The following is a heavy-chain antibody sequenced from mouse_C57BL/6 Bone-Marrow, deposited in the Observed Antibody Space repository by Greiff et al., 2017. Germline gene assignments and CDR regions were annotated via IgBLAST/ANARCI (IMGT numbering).Heavy chain of an antibody. CDR2: IYPRDGST. Sequence: VQLQESGPELVKPGASVKLSCKASGYTFTSYDINWVKQRPGQGLEWIGWIYPRDGSTKYNEKFKGKATLTVDTSSSTAYMERHSLTSEDSAVYVWAKSPVTTVVSPSAMYYWGQGTSVTVSS. J-gene: IGHJ4*01. CDR1: GYTFTSYD. CDR3: AKSPVTTVVSPSAMYY. D-gene: IGHD1-1*01. V-gene: IGHV1-85*01.